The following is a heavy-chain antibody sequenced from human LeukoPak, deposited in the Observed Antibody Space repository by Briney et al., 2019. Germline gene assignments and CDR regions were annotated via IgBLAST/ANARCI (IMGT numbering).Heavy chain of an antibody. J-gene: IGHJ6*04. D-gene: IGHD3-10*02. CDR3: AELGITMIGGV. Sequence: GGSLRLSCAASGFTFDKAWMTWVRQAPGKGLELVANIKQDRSEKYYVDSVKGRFTISRDNAKNSLYLQMNSLRAEDTAVYYCAELGITMIGGVWGKGTTVTISS. CDR2: IKQDRSEK. V-gene: IGHV3-7*01. CDR1: GFTFDKAW.